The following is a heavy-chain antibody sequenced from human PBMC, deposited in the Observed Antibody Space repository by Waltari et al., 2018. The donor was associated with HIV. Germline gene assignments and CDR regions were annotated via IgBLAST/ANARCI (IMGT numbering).Heavy chain of an antibody. Sequence: QVHLVESGGGVVHPGLSLRLSCGASGISFSDYPLPGGRQAPGKWFEWVSVISYDGHIGSYADSVKGRFAVSRDNTYNTLFLQLNSLRTDDTGVYYCARDPVVSTTESFLNFDYWGRGTLVTVSS. J-gene: IGHJ4*02. CDR2: ISYDGHIG. CDR1: GISFSDYP. CDR3: ARDPVVSTTESFLNFDY. D-gene: IGHD3-10*01. V-gene: IGHV3-30*09.